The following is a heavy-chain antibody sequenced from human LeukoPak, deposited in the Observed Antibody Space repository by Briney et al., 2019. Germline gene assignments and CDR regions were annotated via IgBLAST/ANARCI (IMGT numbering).Heavy chain of an antibody. D-gene: IGHD6-19*01. CDR3: ARRGVAGIDY. J-gene: IGHJ4*02. V-gene: IGHV4-59*08. CDR1: GGSISSYY. Sequence: SETLSLTCTVSGGSISSYYWSWIRQPPGKGLGWIGYIYYSGSTNYNPSLKSRVTISVDTSKNQFSLKLSSVTAADTAVYYCARRGVAGIDYWGQGTLVTVS. CDR2: IYYSGST.